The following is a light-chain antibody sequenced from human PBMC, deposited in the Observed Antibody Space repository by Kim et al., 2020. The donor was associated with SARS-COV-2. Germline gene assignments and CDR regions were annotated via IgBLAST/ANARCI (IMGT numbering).Light chain of an antibody. CDR3: SSYAGTNNFYV. CDR1: SSDVGGYNF. CDR2: DVN. Sequence: SLTITFTGTSSDVGGYNFVSWHQQHPGKAPKLIIYDVNKRPSGVPSRFSGSKSGNTASLTVSGLQAEDEADYYCSSYAGTNNFYVFGTGTKVTVL. J-gene: IGLJ1*01. V-gene: IGLV2-8*01.